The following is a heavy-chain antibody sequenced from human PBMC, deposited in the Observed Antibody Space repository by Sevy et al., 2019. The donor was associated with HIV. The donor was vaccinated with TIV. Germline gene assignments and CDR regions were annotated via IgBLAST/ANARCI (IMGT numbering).Heavy chain of an antibody. V-gene: IGHV1-18*01. CDR3: ARGEQQLVGGEYFQH. Sequence: ASVKVSCKASGYTFTSYGISWVRQAPGQGLEWMGWISAYNGNTNYAQKPQGRVTMTTDTSTSTAYMELRSLRSDDTAVYYCARGEQQLVGGEYFQHWGQGTLVTVSS. CDR2: ISAYNGNT. J-gene: IGHJ1*01. CDR1: GYTFTSYG. D-gene: IGHD6-13*01.